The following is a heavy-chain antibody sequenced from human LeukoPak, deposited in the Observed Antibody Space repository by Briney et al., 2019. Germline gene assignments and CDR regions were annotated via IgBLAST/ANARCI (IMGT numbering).Heavy chain of an antibody. Sequence: SETLSLTCAVYGGSFSGYYWSWTRQPPGKGLKWIGEINHSGSTIYNPSLKSRVTISVDTSKNQFSLKLSSVTPEDTAVYYCARERGEAVADTFDYWGQGTLVTVSS. CDR2: INHSGST. V-gene: IGHV4-34*01. CDR3: ARERGEAVADTFDY. CDR1: GGSFSGYY. D-gene: IGHD6-19*01. J-gene: IGHJ4*02.